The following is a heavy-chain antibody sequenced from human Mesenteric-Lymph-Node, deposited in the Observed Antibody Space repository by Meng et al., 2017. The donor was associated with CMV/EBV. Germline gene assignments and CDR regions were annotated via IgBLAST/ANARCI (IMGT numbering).Heavy chain of an antibody. CDR2: INPNSGGT. J-gene: IGHJ4*02. D-gene: IGHD3-22*01. V-gene: IGHV1-2*02. Sequence: ASVKVSCKASGYTFTGYHVHWVRQAPGQGLEWMGWINPNSGGTNYAQKFQGRVTMTRDTSISTAYMELSRLRSDDTAVYYCARVGDYYDSLSTFDYWGQGTLVTVSS. CDR3: ARVGDYYDSLSTFDY. CDR1: GYTFTGYH.